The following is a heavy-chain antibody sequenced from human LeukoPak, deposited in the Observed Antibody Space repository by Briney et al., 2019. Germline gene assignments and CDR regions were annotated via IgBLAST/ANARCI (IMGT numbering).Heavy chain of an antibody. Sequence: EGSLRLSCAASGFTFSSYSMNWVRQAPGKGLEWVSSISSSSSYIYYADSVKGRFTISRDNAKNSLYLQMNSLRAEDTAVYYCARGYCSSTSCDLTQCFDYWGQGTLVTVSS. V-gene: IGHV3-21*01. D-gene: IGHD2-2*01. CDR2: ISSSSSYI. CDR1: GFTFSSYS. CDR3: ARGYCSSTSCDLTQCFDY. J-gene: IGHJ4*02.